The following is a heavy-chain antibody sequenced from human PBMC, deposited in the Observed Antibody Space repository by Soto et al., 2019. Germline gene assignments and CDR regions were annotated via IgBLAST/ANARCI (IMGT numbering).Heavy chain of an antibody. CDR1: GDSISSDNYY. CDR3: ARHPGYAVPTVYATHYFNY. CDR2: IYYTGST. J-gene: IGHJ4*02. Sequence: QLQLQESGPGLVKPSETLSLTCTVSGDSISSDNYYCGWIRQPPGQGLEWIGSIYYTGSTYYNTSLMSRVTMSVDTSKSHFSLKLSSGTAAYTAVYYCARHPGYAVPTVYATHYFNYWGQGILVTVST. D-gene: IGHD2-8*01. V-gene: IGHV4-39*01.